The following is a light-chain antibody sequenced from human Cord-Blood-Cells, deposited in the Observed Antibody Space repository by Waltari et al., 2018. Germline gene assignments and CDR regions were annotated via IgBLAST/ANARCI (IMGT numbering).Light chain of an antibody. J-gene: IGKJ4*01. CDR1: QGNSSA. V-gene: IGKV1D-13*01. CDR2: DAS. CDR3: QQYNNYPLN. Sequence: AMQLTQSPSSLSASVGDGVTITCQATQGNSSAFAWYQEKPGKAPDLMTYDASSLESGVPSRISGSGSGTDFTLNISSLQPEGFAAYYCQQYNNYPLNFGGGTKVELK.